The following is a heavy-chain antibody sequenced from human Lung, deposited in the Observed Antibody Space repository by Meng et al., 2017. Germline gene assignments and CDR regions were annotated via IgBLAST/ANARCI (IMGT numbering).Heavy chain of an antibody. Sequence: HVQLLQPGAEVKQHGASLNVSCKASDYTFTGYVVCWVRQAPGQGLEWMAWLGAHPGDTSFAPKFLGRVTVTADTATATAYMELRSLRSDDTAVYYCARGAPGRSYCDYWGLGTLVTVSS. D-gene: IGHD3-10*01. CDR2: LGAHPGDT. CDR1: DYTFTGYV. J-gene: IGHJ4*02. V-gene: IGHV1-18*01. CDR3: ARGAPGRSYCDY.